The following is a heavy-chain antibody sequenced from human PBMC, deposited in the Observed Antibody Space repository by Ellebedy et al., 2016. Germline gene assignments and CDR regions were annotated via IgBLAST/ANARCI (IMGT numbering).Heavy chain of an antibody. V-gene: IGHV3-23*01. CDR3: ANVGGSGTYYNGY. CDR2: VVGSGERT. CDR1: GFTFSSHA. J-gene: IGHJ4*02. D-gene: IGHD3-10*01. Sequence: GGSLRLSCEASGFTFSSHAMSWVRQAPGKGPEWVSAVVGSGERTFYADSVKGRFTISRDNSKNTLYLQMSSLKVEDTATYYCANVGGSGTYYNGYWGQGTLVTVSS.